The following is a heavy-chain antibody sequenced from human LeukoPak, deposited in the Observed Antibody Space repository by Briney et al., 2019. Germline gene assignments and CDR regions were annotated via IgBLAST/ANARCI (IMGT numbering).Heavy chain of an antibody. J-gene: IGHJ3*02. D-gene: IGHD1-1*01. CDR3: ARVEAILGAFDI. Sequence: GGSLRLSCEGPGFPFSYYSMNWVRQAPGKGLEWVSYISYDTTTIYYADSVKGRFTISRDNAKNSLYLQMNSLRAEDTAVDYCARVEAILGAFDIWGQGTLVTVSS. CDR1: GFPFSYYS. CDR2: ISYDTTTI. V-gene: IGHV3-48*04.